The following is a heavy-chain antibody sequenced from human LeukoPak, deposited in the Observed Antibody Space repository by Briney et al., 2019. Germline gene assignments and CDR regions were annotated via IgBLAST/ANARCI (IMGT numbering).Heavy chain of an antibody. Sequence: ASVKVSCKASGYTFTSYDINWVRQAPGQGLEWMGWMNPNSGNTGYAQKFQGRVTITRNTSISTAYMELSSLRSEDTAVYYCARGGGSYVVDAFDIWGQGTMVTVSS. J-gene: IGHJ3*02. CDR1: GYTFTSYD. D-gene: IGHD1-26*01. CDR2: MNPNSGNT. CDR3: ARGGGSYVVDAFDI. V-gene: IGHV1-8*03.